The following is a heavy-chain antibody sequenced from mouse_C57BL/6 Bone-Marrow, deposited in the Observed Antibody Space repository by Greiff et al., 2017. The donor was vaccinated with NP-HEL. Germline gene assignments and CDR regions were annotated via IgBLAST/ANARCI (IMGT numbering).Heavy chain of an antibody. V-gene: IGHV1-59*01. J-gene: IGHJ3*01. CDR2: IDPSDSYT. Sequence: QVQLQQPGAELVRPWTSVNLSCKASGYTFTSYWMHWVKQRPGQGLEWIGVIDPSDSYTNYNQKFKGKATLTVDTSSSTAYMQLSSLTSEDSAVYYCARGDYYCSSRPWFAYWGQGTLVTVSA. CDR3: ARGDYYCSSRPWFAY. CDR1: GYTFTSYW. D-gene: IGHD1-1*01.